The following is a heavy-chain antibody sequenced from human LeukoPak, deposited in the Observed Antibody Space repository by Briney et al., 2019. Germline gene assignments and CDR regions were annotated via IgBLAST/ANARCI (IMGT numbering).Heavy chain of an antibody. CDR3: AELGITMIGGV. J-gene: IGHJ6*04. CDR2: IYSGGST. V-gene: IGHV3-66*01. CDR1: GFTVNSNY. D-gene: IGHD3-10*02. Sequence: GSLRLSCAASGFTVNSNYMSWVRQAPGKGLEWVSIIYSGGSTYYADSVKGRFTISRDNAKNSLYLQMNSLRAEDTAVYYCAELGITMIGGVWGKGTTVTISS.